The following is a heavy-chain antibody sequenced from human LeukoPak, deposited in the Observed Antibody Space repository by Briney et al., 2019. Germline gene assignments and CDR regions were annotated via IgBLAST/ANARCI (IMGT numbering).Heavy chain of an antibody. D-gene: IGHD4-17*01. J-gene: IGHJ3*02. Sequence: PGGSLRLSCAASGFTFSSYAMHWVRQAPGKGLEWVAVISYDGSNKYYADSVKGRFTISRDNSKNTLYLQMNSLRAEDTAVYYCARGGLRRTLFAFDIWGQGTMVTVSS. V-gene: IGHV3-30-3*01. CDR3: ARGGLRRTLFAFDI. CDR1: GFTFSSYA. CDR2: ISYDGSNK.